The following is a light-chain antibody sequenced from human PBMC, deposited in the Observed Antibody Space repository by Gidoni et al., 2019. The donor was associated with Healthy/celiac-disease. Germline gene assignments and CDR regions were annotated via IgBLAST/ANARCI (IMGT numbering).Light chain of an antibody. Sequence: ELVLTQSPGTLSLSPGDRATLSCRASQSVSSSYLAWYQQKPGQAPRLLIYGASSRATGIPDRFSGSGSGTDFTLTISRLEPEDFAVYYCQQYGSSPRTFXQXTKVEIK. CDR3: QQYGSSPRT. CDR1: QSVSSSY. CDR2: GAS. J-gene: IGKJ1*01. V-gene: IGKV3-20*01.